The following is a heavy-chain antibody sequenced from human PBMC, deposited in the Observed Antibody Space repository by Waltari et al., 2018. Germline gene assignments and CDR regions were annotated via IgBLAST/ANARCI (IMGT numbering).Heavy chain of an antibody. CDR2: IWYDGSNK. V-gene: IGHV3-33*06. Sequence: QVQLVESGGGVVQPGRSLRLPCAASGFNFSSYGMHWVRQAPGKGLEWVAVIWYDGSNKYYADSVKGRFTISRDNSKNTLYLQMNSLRAEDTAVYYCAKDSSSSFFDYWGQGTLVTVSS. D-gene: IGHD6-6*01. J-gene: IGHJ4*02. CDR1: GFNFSSYG. CDR3: AKDSSSSFFDY.